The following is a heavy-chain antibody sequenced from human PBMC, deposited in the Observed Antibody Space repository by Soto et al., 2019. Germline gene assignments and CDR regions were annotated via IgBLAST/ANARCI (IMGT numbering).Heavy chain of an antibody. V-gene: IGHV3-23*01. Sequence: GGSLRLSCASSGFDFISYAMRWVRQAPGKGLECISLISGTGVPTLYAESVKGRFSVSRDNSKDTLFLEMNNLGVDDTAMYYCAKSFCSSSSCFFLWVDPWGPGTLVTVSS. J-gene: IGHJ5*02. CDR3: AKSFCSSSSCFFLWVDP. CDR2: ISGTGVPT. D-gene: IGHD2-2*01. CDR1: GFDFISYA.